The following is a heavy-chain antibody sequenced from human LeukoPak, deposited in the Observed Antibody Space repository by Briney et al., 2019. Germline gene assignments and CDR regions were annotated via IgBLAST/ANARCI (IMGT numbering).Heavy chain of an antibody. V-gene: IGHV3-23*01. J-gene: IGHJ5*02. CDR1: GVTFSTYA. CDR2: ISGSGGST. CDR3: AKDRDDIWMGFDP. Sequence: GGSLRLSCAASGVTFSTYAMSWVRLAPGKGLEWVSAISGSGGSTYYADSVKGRFTISGDSSKNTLYLQMNSLRAEDTAVYYCAKDRDDIWMGFDPWGQGTLVTVSS. D-gene: IGHD3-9*01.